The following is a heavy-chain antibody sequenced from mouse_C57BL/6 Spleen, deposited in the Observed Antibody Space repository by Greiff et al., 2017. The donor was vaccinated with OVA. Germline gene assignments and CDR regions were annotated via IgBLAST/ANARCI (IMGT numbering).Heavy chain of an antibody. CDR3: AREGYYGSSYGFAY. V-gene: IGHV1-26*01. D-gene: IGHD1-1*01. Sequence: VQLQQSGPELVKPGASVKISCKASGYTFTDYYMNWVKQSHGKSLELIGDINPNNGGTSYNQKFKGKATLTVDKSSSTAYMELRSLTSEDSAVYYCAREGYYGSSYGFAYWGQGTLVTVSA. J-gene: IGHJ3*01. CDR1: GYTFTDYY. CDR2: INPNNGGT.